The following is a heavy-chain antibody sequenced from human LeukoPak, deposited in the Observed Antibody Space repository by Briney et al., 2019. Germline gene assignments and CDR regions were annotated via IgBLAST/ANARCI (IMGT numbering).Heavy chain of an antibody. D-gene: IGHD3-22*01. CDR3: ARVQPHRIHYDNSDYPTRNDY. V-gene: IGHV1-18*01. CDR2: ISPYYGNT. CDR1: GYTFNNYG. J-gene: IGHJ4*02. Sequence: ASVKVSCKASGYTFNNYGISWVRQAPGQGLEWMGWISPYYGNTNYAQKLQGRVTVTTDTSTSTTYMELRSLRSDDTAVYYCARVQPHRIHYDNSDYPTRNDYWGQGTLVTVSS.